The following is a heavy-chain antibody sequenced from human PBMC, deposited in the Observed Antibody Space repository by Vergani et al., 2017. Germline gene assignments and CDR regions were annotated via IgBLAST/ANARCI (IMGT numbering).Heavy chain of an antibody. CDR1: GGSFTSYH. J-gene: IGHJ6*03. Sequence: QVQLQQWGGGLLKPSETLSLTCVVNGGSFTSYHWTWIRQSPGAGLEWVGDIDHTGRPDYNPSLKSRLTMSVDKSLNQFSLTLNSVTATDTAIYFCARVNTETNGHLYYYYYMDVWGQGTAVTVS. V-gene: IGHV4-34*01. CDR3: ARVNTETNGHLYYYYYMDV. CDR2: IDHTGRP. D-gene: IGHD4-11*01.